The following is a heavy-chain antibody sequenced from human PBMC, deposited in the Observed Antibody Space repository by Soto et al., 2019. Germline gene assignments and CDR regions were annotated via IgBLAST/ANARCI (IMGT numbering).Heavy chain of an antibody. CDR2: IYYSGTT. Sequence: SETLSLTCTVSGGSISSSSYYWGWIRQPPGKGLEWIGSIYYSGTTYYNPSLKSRVTISVETSKNQFSLKLSSVTAADTAVYYCARHRGYYDILTGYYTELNFDYWGQGTLVTVSS. CDR1: GGSISSSSYY. V-gene: IGHV4-39*01. CDR3: ARHRGYYDILTGYYTELNFDY. D-gene: IGHD3-9*01. J-gene: IGHJ4*02.